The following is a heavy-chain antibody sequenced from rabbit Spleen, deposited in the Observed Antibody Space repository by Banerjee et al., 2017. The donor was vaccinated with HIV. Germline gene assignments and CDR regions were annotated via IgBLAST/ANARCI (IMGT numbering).Heavy chain of an antibody. Sequence: LEESGGGLVKPGASLTLTCKASGFSFSSGYYISWVCQAPGKGLEWIGCIGTGGGSTWYASWAKGRFTISRTTTTVTLQMTSLTAADTATYFCASGYSDIYFNLWGQGTLVTVS. D-gene: IGHD1-1*01. CDR2: IGTGGGST. CDR3: ASGYSDIYFNL. CDR1: GFSFSSGYY. V-gene: IGHV1S40*01. J-gene: IGHJ4*01.